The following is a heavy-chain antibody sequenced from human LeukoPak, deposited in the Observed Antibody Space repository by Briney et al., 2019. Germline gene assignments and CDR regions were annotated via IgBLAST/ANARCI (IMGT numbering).Heavy chain of an antibody. Sequence: SETLSLTCTVSGGSLSSYYWSWLRQPPGKGLEWIGYIYYSGSTNYNPSLKSRVTISVDTSKNQYSLKLSSVTAADTAVYYCARGARYYYGSGSTVDFDYWGQGTLVTVSS. CDR1: GGSLSSYY. J-gene: IGHJ4*02. V-gene: IGHV4-59*01. CDR2: IYYSGST. CDR3: ARGARYYYGSGSTVDFDY. D-gene: IGHD3-10*01.